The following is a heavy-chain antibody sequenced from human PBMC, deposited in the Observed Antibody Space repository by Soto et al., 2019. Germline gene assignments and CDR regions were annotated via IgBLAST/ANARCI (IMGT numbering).Heavy chain of an antibody. CDR2: LYGGGNT. D-gene: IGHD3-16*01. J-gene: IGHJ4*02. CDR3: ARRGEPIDY. V-gene: IGHV3-53*01. CDR1: GFTVSSNY. Sequence: EVQLVESGGGLIQPGGSLRLSCVASGFTVSSNYMTWVRQAPGKGLEWVSVLYGGGNTDYADSVKGRFTVSRDNSMNTLYLQMNSLRVEDTAVYYCARRGEPIDYWGQGTLVTVSS.